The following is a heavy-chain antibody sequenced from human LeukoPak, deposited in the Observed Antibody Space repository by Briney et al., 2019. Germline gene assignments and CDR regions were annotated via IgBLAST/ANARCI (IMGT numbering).Heavy chain of an antibody. Sequence: GGSLRLSCAASGLTFSSYSMNWVRQAPGKGLEWVSSISSSSSYIYYADSVKGRFTISRDNAKNSLFLQMNSLRDADSAVYFCARENGWFLDYWGQGILVTVSS. CDR2: ISSSSSYI. D-gene: IGHD6-19*01. V-gene: IGHV3-21*01. CDR3: ARENGWFLDY. CDR1: GLTFSSYS. J-gene: IGHJ4*02.